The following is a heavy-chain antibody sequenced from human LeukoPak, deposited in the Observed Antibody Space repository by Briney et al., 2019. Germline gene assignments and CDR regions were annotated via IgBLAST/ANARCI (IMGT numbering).Heavy chain of an antibody. D-gene: IGHD6-13*01. CDR1: GCTFSSYA. CDR2: ISYDGSNK. V-gene: IGHV3-30*04. CDR3: ARDSSRYSSSWCLSY. Sequence: GRSLRLSCAASGCTFSSYAMHWVRQAPGKGLEWVAVISYDGSNKYYADSVKGRITISRDNSKNTLYLQMNSLRAEDTAVYYCARDSSRYSSSWCLSYWGQGTLVTVSS. J-gene: IGHJ4*02.